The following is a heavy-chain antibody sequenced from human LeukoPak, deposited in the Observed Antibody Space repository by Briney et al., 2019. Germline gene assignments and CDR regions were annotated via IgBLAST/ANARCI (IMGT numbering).Heavy chain of an antibody. CDR1: GYSISSGYY. D-gene: IGHD3-10*01. J-gene: IGHJ5*02. CDR2: IYHSGST. CDR3: ARAMVRGIWFDP. V-gene: IGHV4-38-2*01. Sequence: SETLSLNCAVSGYSISSGYYWGWIRQPPGKGLEWIGSIYHSGSTYYNPSLKSRVTISVDTSKNQFSLKLSSVTAADTAVYYCARAMVRGIWFDPWGQGTLVTVSS.